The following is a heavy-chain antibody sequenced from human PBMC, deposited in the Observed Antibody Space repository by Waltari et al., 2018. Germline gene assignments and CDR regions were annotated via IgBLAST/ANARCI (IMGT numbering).Heavy chain of an antibody. D-gene: IGHD2-21*02. CDR1: GGSISGFY. Sequence: QVQLQESGPSLLKPSETLSLICTVSGGSISGFYWSWVRQPPGKGLDWIGYIYYTGSTNFHPSLKSRVTRSVDTSKNQFSLKLSSVTAADAAFYYCARGGGGDWEWFDPWGQGTLVTVAS. V-gene: IGHV4-59*01. CDR3: ARGGGGDWEWFDP. J-gene: IGHJ5*02. CDR2: IYYTGST.